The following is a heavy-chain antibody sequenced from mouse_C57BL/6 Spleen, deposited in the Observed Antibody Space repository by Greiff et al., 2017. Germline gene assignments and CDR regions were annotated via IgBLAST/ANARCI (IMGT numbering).Heavy chain of an antibody. V-gene: IGHV6-6*01. D-gene: IGHD4-1*02. CDR1: GFTFSDAW. Sequence: EVKVEESGGGLVQPGGSMKLSCAASGFTFSDAWMDWVRQSPEKGLEWVAEIRNKANNHATYYAESVKGRFTISRDDSKSSVYLQTNSLRAEDTGFYYCTPGLNPSTGTFAYWGQGTLVTVSA. CDR2: IRNKANNHAT. CDR3: TPGLNPSTGTFAY. J-gene: IGHJ3*01.